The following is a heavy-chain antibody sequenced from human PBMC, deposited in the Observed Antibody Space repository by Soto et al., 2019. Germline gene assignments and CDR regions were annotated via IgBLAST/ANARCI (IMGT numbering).Heavy chain of an antibody. J-gene: IGHJ4*02. CDR2: LIPIFDTT. D-gene: IGHD3-3*01. Sequence: QVQLVQSGAEVKRPGSSVKVSCKASGGTFSSFAISCVRQAPGQGLEWMGGLIPIFDTTNHAQKFQGRVTILADESTSTAYMELSNLRFENTAVYYCVRARAERARYYDFWGGSFDSWGQGTLVSVSS. CDR3: VRARAERARYYDFWGGSFDS. V-gene: IGHV1-69*01. CDR1: GGTFSSFA.